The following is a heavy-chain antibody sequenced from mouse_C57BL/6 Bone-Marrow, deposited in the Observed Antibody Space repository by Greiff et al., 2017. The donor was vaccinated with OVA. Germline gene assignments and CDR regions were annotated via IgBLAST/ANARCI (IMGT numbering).Heavy chain of an antibody. CDR2: IDPANGNT. V-gene: IGHV14-3*01. D-gene: IGHD2-4*01. J-gene: IGHJ2*01. CDR3: ARGLRRFDY. CDR1: GFHIKNTY. Sequence: VQLQQSVAELVRPGASVKLSCTASGFHIKNTYMHWVKQRPEQGLEWIGRIDPANGNTKYAPKFQGKATITADTSSNTAYLQLSSLTSEDTAIYYCARGLRRFDYWGQGTTLTVSS.